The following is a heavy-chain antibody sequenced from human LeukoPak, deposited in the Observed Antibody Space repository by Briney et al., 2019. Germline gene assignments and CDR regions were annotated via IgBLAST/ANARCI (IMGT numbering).Heavy chain of an antibody. CDR1: GFTFSSHW. J-gene: IGHJ6*02. CDR3: ARERQYDMDV. CDR2: VNSDGSRT. Sequence: PGGSLRLSCVASGFTFSSHWMHWVRQAPGSGLVWVSRVNSDGSRTSYADSVKGRFTISRDNAKNTLYLQMNSLRAEDMAVYYCARERQYDMDVRGQGTTVTVSS. V-gene: IGHV3-74*01.